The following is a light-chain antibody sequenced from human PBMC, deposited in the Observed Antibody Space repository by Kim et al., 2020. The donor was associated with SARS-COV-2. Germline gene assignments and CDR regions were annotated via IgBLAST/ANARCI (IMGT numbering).Light chain of an antibody. Sequence: GQKVTISCSGSSSNIGTNYMAWYQQVPGTAPKLLIYDDYKRPSGIPDRFSGSKSGTPATLGITGLQTGDEADYYCGTWDGRLSAWVFGGGTQLTVL. J-gene: IGLJ3*02. CDR2: DDY. V-gene: IGLV1-51*01. CDR1: SSNIGTNY. CDR3: GTWDGRLSAWV.